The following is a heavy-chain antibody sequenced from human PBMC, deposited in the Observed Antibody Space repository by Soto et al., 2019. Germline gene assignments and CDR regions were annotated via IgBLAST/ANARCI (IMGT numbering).Heavy chain of an antibody. V-gene: IGHV4-59*02. CDR2: IYYSGST. J-gene: IGHJ4*02. D-gene: IGHD5-12*01. Sequence: PWGTRYLTCTVSGRSVTSYYWSWIRTPPGKGMEWIAYIYYSGSTNYNPSLKSRVTVSVDMSKNQFSLTLTSVTAADTAVYYCARNRDGYNPYCFDYWGQGTLVPSPQ. CDR3: ARNRDGYNPYCFDY. CDR1: GRSVTSYY.